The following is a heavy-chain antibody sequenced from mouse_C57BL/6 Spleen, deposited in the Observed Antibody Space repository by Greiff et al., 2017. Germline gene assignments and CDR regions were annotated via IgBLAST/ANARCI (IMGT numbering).Heavy chain of an antibody. CDR3: ARIGGYYAMAY. CDR2: IDPNSGGT. J-gene: IGHJ4*01. CDR1: GYTFTSYW. V-gene: IGHV1-72*01. D-gene: IGHD2-14*01. Sequence: QVQLQQSGAELVKPGASVKLSCTASGYTFTSYWMHWVKQRPGRGLEWIGGIDPNSGGTKYNAKFKSKATLTGDKPSSTAYMQLSSLTSEDAAVYYCARIGGYYAMAYWGQGTSVTVS.